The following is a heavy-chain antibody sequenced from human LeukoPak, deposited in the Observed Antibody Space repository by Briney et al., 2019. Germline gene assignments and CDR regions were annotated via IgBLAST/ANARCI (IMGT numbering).Heavy chain of an antibody. CDR3: AKTYYDFWSGYSYYFDY. V-gene: IGHV3-23*01. CDR1: GFTFSSYA. D-gene: IGHD3-3*01. J-gene: IGHJ4*02. CDR2: ISGSGGST. Sequence: TGGSLRLSCAASGFTFSSYAMSGGRQAPGKGLEWVSAISGSGGSTYYADAVKGRFTISRDNSKNTMYLQMNSLSAEDTAVYYCAKTYYDFWSGYSYYFDYWGQGTLVTVSS.